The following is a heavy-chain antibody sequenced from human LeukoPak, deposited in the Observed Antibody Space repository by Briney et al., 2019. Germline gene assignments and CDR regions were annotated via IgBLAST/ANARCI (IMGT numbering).Heavy chain of an antibody. J-gene: IGHJ4*02. Sequence: SQTLSLTCTVSGGSISSGYYWSWIRQLPGRGLEWIGYIYYSGDTYSSPSLKSRVSISVDTSKNQFSLRLSSVTAEDTAVYYCARDYLVVVAATHRAALDYWGQGTLVTVSS. CDR3: ARDYLVVVAATHRAALDY. D-gene: IGHD2-15*01. V-gene: IGHV4-31*03. CDR1: GGSISSGYY. CDR2: IYYSGDT.